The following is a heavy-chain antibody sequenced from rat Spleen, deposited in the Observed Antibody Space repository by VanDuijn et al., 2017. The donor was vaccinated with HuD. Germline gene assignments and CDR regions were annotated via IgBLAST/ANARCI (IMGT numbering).Heavy chain of an antibody. J-gene: IGHJ2*01. CDR3: SKGMGLTN. CDR2: ISYDGSST. D-gene: IGHD1-9*01. Sequence: EVQLVESGGGLVRPGRSLKLSCAASGFTFSNYDMAWVRQAPTKGLEWVATISYDGSSTYYRDSVKGRFTISRDNAKNTLYLQINSLRSEDTATYYCSKGMGLTNWGQGVMVTVSS. CDR1: GFTFSNYD. V-gene: IGHV5-29*01.